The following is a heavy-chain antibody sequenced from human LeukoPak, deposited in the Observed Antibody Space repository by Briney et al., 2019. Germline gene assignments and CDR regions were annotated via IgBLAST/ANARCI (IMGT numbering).Heavy chain of an antibody. D-gene: IGHD6-19*01. CDR1: GYTFTNYY. Sequence: ASVKVSCKTSGYTFTNYYMHWVRQAPGQGLEWMGWINPSSGGTNYAQRFQGRVTMTRDTSISTTYMELSGLRSDDTAVYYCARIQGIAVAGIVWFDPWGQGTLVTVSS. V-gene: IGHV1-2*02. CDR2: INPSSGGT. CDR3: ARIQGIAVAGIVWFDP. J-gene: IGHJ5*02.